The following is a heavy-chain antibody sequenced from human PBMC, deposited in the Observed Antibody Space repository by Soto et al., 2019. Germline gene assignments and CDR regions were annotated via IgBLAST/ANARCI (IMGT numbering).Heavy chain of an antibody. D-gene: IGHD5-18*01. V-gene: IGHV4-30-4*01. Sequence: SETLSLTCTVSGGSISSGDYYWSWIRQPPGKGLEWIGYIYYSGSTYYNPSLKSRVTISVDTSKNQFSLKLSSVTAADTAVYYCARARWIQLWFYYYYYGMDVWGQGTTVTV. CDR2: IYYSGST. CDR3: ARARWIQLWFYYYYYGMDV. J-gene: IGHJ6*02. CDR1: GGSISSGDYY.